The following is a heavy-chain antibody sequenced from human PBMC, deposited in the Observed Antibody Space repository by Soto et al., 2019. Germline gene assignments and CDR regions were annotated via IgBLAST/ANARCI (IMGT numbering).Heavy chain of an antibody. V-gene: IGHV1-8*01. CDR1: GYTFTSYD. Sequence: VKVSCKASGYTFTSYDINWVRQATGQGLEWMGWMNPNSGNTGYAQKFQGRVTMTRNTSISTAYMELSSLRSEDTAVYYCARSVLLWFGEGGWFDPWGQGTLVTVSS. D-gene: IGHD3-10*01. CDR3: ARSVLLWFGEGGWFDP. CDR2: MNPNSGNT. J-gene: IGHJ5*02.